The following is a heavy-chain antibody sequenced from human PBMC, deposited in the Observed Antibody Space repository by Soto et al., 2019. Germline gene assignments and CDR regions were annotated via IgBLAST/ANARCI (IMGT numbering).Heavy chain of an antibody. J-gene: IGHJ6*02. CDR1: GFTFSSYA. CDR2: ISGSGGST. CDR3: AKDRSQIRGDSSGYTYYYYGMDV. D-gene: IGHD3-22*01. V-gene: IGHV3-23*01. Sequence: GGSLRLSCAASGFTFSSYAMSWVRQAPGKGLEWVSAISGSGGSTYYADSVNGRFTISRDNSKNTLYLQMNSLGAEDTAVYYCAKDRSQIRGDSSGYTYYYYGMDVWGQGTTVTVSS.